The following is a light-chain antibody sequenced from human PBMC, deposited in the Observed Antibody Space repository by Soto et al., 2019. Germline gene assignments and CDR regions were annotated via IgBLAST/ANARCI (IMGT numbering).Light chain of an antibody. CDR1: RSVKTF. CDR2: DAS. J-gene: IGKJ5*01. CDR3: QQRSNWPPIT. Sequence: IVLTQSPATLSLSPWERVTLSCRASRSVKTFLVWYQQRPGQAPRLLIYDASHRAAGIPARFSGSGFGTDFTLTISSLEPEDAAVYYCQQRSNWPPITFGQGTRLEIK. V-gene: IGKV3-11*01.